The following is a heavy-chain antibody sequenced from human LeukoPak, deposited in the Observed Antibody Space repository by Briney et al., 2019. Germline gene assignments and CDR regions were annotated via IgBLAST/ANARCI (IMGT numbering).Heavy chain of an antibody. CDR2: IYYSGST. Sequence: SETPSLTCTVSGGSISSYYWSWIRQPPGKGLEWIGYIYYSGSTNYNPSLKSRVTISVDTSKNQFSLKLSSVTAADTAVYYCARYYYGSGSPRNWFDPWGQGTLVTVSS. CDR1: GGSISSYY. J-gene: IGHJ5*02. D-gene: IGHD3-10*01. V-gene: IGHV4-59*12. CDR3: ARYYYGSGSPRNWFDP.